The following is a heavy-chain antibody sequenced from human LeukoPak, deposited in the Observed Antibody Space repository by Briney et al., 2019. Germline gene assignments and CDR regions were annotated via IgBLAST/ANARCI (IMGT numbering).Heavy chain of an antibody. CDR1: GFTFSSYE. CDR3: ASIAVAGTGDYYYMDV. J-gene: IGHJ6*03. Sequence: GGSLRLSCAASGFTFSSYEMTWVRQAPGKGLEWVSYISSSGSTIYYADSVKGRFTISRDNAKNSLYLQMNSLRAEDTAVYYCASIAVAGTGDYYYMDVWGKGTTVTVSS. CDR2: ISSSGSTI. D-gene: IGHD6-19*01. V-gene: IGHV3-48*03.